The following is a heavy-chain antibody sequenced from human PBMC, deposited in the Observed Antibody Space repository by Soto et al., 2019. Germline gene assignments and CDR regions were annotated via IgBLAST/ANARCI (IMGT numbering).Heavy chain of an antibody. CDR3: AREAYSSGYHQYYFDY. V-gene: IGHV3-11*01. D-gene: IGHD3-22*01. CDR1: GFTCIDYY. CDR2: ISSSGSTI. J-gene: IGHJ4*02. Sequence: GCCVRVSCAEPGFTCIDYYMSWIRQAPGKGLEWVSYISSSGSTIYYADSVKGRFTISRDNAKNSLYLQMNSLRAEDTAVYYCAREAYSSGYHQYYFDYWGQGALVTVS.